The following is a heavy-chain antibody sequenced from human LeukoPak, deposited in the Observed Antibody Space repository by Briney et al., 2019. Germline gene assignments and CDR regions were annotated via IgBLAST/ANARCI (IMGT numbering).Heavy chain of an antibody. Sequence: GGSLRLSSAASGFTFSSYGMHWVRQAPGKGLEWVAVISYDGSNKYYADSVKGRFTISRDNAKNSLYLQMNSLRAEDTAVYYCARKWELLSPHAFDIWGQGTMVTVSS. V-gene: IGHV3-30*03. CDR3: ARKWELLSPHAFDI. CDR1: GFTFSSYG. CDR2: ISYDGSNK. D-gene: IGHD1-26*01. J-gene: IGHJ3*02.